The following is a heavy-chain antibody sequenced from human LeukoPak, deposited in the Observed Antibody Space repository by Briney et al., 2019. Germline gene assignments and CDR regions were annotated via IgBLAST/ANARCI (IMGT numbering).Heavy chain of an antibody. CDR1: GFTFSDYY. CDR2: LSSSSSYT. V-gene: IGHV3-11*06. CDR3: ARNRDGYLPFDY. Sequence: GGSLRLSCAASGFTFSDYYMSWIRQAPGKGLEWVSYLSSSSSYTNYADSVKGRFTISRDNAKNSLYLQMNSLRAEDTAVYYCARNRDGYLPFDYWGQGTLVTVSS. D-gene: IGHD5-24*01. J-gene: IGHJ4*02.